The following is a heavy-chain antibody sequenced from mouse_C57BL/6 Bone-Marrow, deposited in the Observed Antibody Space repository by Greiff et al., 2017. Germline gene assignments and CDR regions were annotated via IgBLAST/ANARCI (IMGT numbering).Heavy chain of an antibody. Sequence: EVQVVESGGDLVKPGGSLKLSCAASGFTFSSYGMSWVRQTPDKRLEWVATISSGGSYTYYPDNVKGRFTISRDNAKNTLYLQMSSLKSEDTAMYYCARCTVVAPYFDYWGQGTTLTVSS. CDR2: ISSGGSYT. V-gene: IGHV5-6*01. CDR1: GFTFSSYG. J-gene: IGHJ2*01. D-gene: IGHD1-1*01. CDR3: ARCTVVAPYFDY.